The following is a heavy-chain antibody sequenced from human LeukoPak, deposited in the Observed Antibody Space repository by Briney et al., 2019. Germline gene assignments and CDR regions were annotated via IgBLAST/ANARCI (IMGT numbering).Heavy chain of an antibody. D-gene: IGHD2-2*01. CDR2: IYTSGST. V-gene: IGHV4-61*02. Sequence: SETLSLTCTVSGGSISSGSYYWSWIRQPAGKGLEWIGRIYTSGSTNYNPSLKSRGTISVDTSKNQFSLNLSSVTAADTAVYYCARTYCSSTSCYRFFAFDIWGQGTMVTVSS. CDR1: GGSISSGSYY. CDR3: ARTYCSSTSCYRFFAFDI. J-gene: IGHJ3*02.